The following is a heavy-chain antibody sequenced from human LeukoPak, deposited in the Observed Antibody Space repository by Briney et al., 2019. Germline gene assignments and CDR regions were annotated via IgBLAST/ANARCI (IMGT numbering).Heavy chain of an antibody. J-gene: IGHJ5*02. Sequence: SETLSLTCTVSGGSISSYYWSWIRQPPGKGLEWIGYISYSGSTNYNPSLKSRVTMSLDTSKNQFSLKLSPVTAADTAVYYCASGGYCDSASCYPNWFDPWGRGTLVTVSS. V-gene: IGHV4-59*01. CDR3: ASGGYCDSASCYPNWFDP. D-gene: IGHD2-2*01. CDR1: GGSISSYY. CDR2: ISYSGST.